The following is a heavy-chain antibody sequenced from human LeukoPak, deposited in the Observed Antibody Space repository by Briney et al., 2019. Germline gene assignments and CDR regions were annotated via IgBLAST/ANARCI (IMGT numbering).Heavy chain of an antibody. V-gene: IGHV4-4*02. CDR2: IYHSGST. J-gene: IGHJ5*02. Sequence: PSETLSLTCAVSGGSISSSNWWSWVRQPPGKGLEWIGQIYHSGSTNYNPPLKSRVTISVDKSKNQFSLKLRSVTAADTAVYYCARPLSLGYCSGGSCYGRGAWFDRWGQGTLVTVSS. CDR1: GGSISSSNW. CDR3: ARPLSLGYCSGGSCYGRGAWFDR. D-gene: IGHD2-15*01.